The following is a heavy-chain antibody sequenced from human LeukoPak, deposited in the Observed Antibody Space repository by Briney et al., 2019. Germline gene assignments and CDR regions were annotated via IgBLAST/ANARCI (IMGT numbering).Heavy chain of an antibody. Sequence: PSETLSLTCTVSGGSISSSSYYWGWIRQPPGKGLEWIGSIYYSGSTYYNPSLKSRVTISVDTSKNQFSLKLTSVTAADTAVYFCAREARSGYYFDYWGQGTLVTVSS. CDR3: AREARSGYYFDY. J-gene: IGHJ4*02. V-gene: IGHV4-39*07. CDR1: GGSISSSSYY. CDR2: IYYSGST. D-gene: IGHD6-6*01.